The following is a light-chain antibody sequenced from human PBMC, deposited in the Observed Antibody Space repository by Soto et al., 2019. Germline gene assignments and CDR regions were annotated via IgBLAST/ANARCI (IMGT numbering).Light chain of an antibody. Sequence: EIVLTQSPATLSLSPGERATLSCRASQSVSSYLAWYQQKPGQAPRLLIYDASNRATGIPARFSGSGSGTDFTLTIGRLEPEDFAVYYCHQFGYSPRTFGQGTKVDIK. CDR2: DAS. CDR3: HQFGYSPRT. CDR1: QSVSSY. V-gene: IGKV3-11*01. J-gene: IGKJ1*01.